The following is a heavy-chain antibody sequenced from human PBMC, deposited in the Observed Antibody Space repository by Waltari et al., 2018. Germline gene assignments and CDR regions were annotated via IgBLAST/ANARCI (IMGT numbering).Heavy chain of an antibody. CDR2: INGYGDKT. V-gene: IGHV3-23*01. Sequence: EVQVLESGGGLVEPGGSLRLPCTASGFIFTPYAINWVRQAPGKGLEWVSGINGYGDKTYYADAVRGRFTLSRDNSRNTLSLKRNSLRAEDTAVYYCAKAHFYDNSGYMENWGQGTLVTVSS. D-gene: IGHD3-22*01. CDR1: GFIFTPYA. J-gene: IGHJ4*02. CDR3: AKAHFYDNSGYMEN.